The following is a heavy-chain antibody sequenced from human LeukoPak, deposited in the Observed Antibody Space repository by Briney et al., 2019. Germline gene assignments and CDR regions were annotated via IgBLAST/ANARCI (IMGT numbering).Heavy chain of an antibody. Sequence: GGSLRLSCAASGFTFNNYAMSWVRQAPGKGLEWVSAISGSGGNTYYAGSVKGRFTISRDNSKNTLYLQMNSLRAEDTAVYYCAKVGGDFWSGPSTRHFDFWGQGTLVTVSS. CDR2: ISGSGGNT. CDR1: GFTFNNYA. V-gene: IGHV3-23*01. CDR3: AKVGGDFWSGPSTRHFDF. D-gene: IGHD3-3*01. J-gene: IGHJ4*02.